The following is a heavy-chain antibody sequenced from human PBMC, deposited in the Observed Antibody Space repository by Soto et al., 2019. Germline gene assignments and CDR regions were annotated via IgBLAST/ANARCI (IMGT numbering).Heavy chain of an antibody. CDR2: IYYSGST. D-gene: IGHD3-10*01. J-gene: IGHJ5*02. Sequence: PSETLSLTCTVSGGSISSYYWSWIRQPPGKGLEWIGYIYYSGSTNYNPSLKSRVTISVDTSKNQISLKLSSVTAADTAVYYCASVRVDYYGSGSYRWFDPWGQGTLVTVSS. CDR3: ASVRVDYYGSGSYRWFDP. CDR1: GGSISSYY. V-gene: IGHV4-59*01.